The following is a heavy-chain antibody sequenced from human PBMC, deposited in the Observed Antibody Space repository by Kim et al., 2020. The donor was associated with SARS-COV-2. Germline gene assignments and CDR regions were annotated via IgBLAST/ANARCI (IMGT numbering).Heavy chain of an antibody. J-gene: IGHJ3*02. D-gene: IGHD3-16*01. V-gene: IGHV4-34*01. Sequence: SETLSLTCAVYGGSFSGYYWSWIRQPPGKGLEWIGEINHSGSTNYNPSLKSRVTISVDTSKNQFSLKLSSVTAADTAVYYCARGRRLGIWGQGTMVTVSS. CDR2: INHSGST. CDR3: ARGRRLGI. CDR1: GGSFSGYY.